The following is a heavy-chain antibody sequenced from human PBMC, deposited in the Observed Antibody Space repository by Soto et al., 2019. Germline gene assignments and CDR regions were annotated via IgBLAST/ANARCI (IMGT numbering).Heavy chain of an antibody. CDR1: GFTVSSDY. CDR2: IYADGST. V-gene: IGHV3-53*01. CDR3: ARKGDGYNFYGYFDY. J-gene: IGHJ4*02. D-gene: IGHD5-12*01. Sequence: EVQLVESGGGLIQPGGSPRLSCAASGFTVSSDYMSWVRQAPGEGLEWVSAIYADGSTHYADSVKGRFAMSRDNSKNTLYLQMNSLRAEDTAVYYCARKGDGYNFYGYFDYWGQGTLVTVSS.